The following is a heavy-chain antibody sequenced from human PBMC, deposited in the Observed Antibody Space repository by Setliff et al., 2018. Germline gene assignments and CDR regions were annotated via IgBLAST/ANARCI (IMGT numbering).Heavy chain of an antibody. CDR1: GFTFSSYA. V-gene: IGHV3-64*02. Sequence: GSLRLSCAASGFTFSSYAMHWVRQAPGRGLEYVSAINSNGGTTYYADSVKGRFTVSRDNSKNTLYLQMGSLRAEDMAVYYCARARGNWGPVDYWGQGTLVTVSS. CDR2: INSNGGTT. CDR3: ARARGNWGPVDY. J-gene: IGHJ4*02. D-gene: IGHD7-27*01.